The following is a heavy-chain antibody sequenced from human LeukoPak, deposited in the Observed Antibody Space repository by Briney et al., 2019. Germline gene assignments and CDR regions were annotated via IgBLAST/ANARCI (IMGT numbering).Heavy chain of an antibody. V-gene: IGHV4-38-2*01. CDR3: ARQKPFSSSWYGDY. J-gene: IGHJ4*02. D-gene: IGHD6-13*01. Sequence: SETLSLTCAVSGYSISSGYYWGWIRQPPGQGLEWIGSIYHSGSTYYNPSLKSRVTISVDTSKNQFSLKLSSVTAADTAVYYCARQKPFSSSWYGDYWGQGTLVTVSS. CDR2: IYHSGST. CDR1: GYSISSGYY.